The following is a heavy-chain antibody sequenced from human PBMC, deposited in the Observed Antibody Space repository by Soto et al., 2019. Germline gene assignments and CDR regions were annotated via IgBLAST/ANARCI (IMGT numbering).Heavy chain of an antibody. CDR2: LSGSGGST. V-gene: IGHV3-23*01. D-gene: IGHD2-15*01. J-gene: IGHJ4*02. Sequence: EVQLLESGGGLVQPGGSLRLSCATSGFTFSSYAMSWVRQAPGKGLEWVSDLSGSGGSTYYADSVKGRFTISRDNSKNTVYLQMNSLRAEDTAVYYCAKPGYCSGGSCYVSGTSRYYFDYWGQGALATVSS. CDR1: GFTFSSYA. CDR3: AKPGYCSGGSCYVSGTSRYYFDY.